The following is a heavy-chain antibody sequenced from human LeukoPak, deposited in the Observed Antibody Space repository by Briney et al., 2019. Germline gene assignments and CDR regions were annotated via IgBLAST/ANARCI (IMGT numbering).Heavy chain of an antibody. Sequence: SETLSLTCTVSGGSISSSTYYWGWIRQPPGKGLEWIGSVFYSGTTYYNPSLKSRITISVDTSKNQFSPKLSSVTAADTAVYYCARESAHPITIFGVAMDYWGQGTLVTVSS. J-gene: IGHJ4*02. CDR2: VFYSGTT. CDR1: GGSISSSTYY. D-gene: IGHD3-3*01. CDR3: ARESAHPITIFGVAMDY. V-gene: IGHV4-39*07.